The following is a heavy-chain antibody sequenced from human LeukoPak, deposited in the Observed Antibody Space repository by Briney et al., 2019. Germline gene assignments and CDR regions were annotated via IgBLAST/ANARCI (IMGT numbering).Heavy chain of an antibody. Sequence: GASVKVSCKASGYTFTSYYMHWVRQAAGQGLEWMGIINPSGGSTSYAQKFQGRVTMTRDTSTSTVYMELSSLRSEDTAVYYCARVAGSGYQDYWGQGTLVTVSS. CDR3: ARVAGSGYQDY. CDR1: GYTFTSYY. J-gene: IGHJ4*02. D-gene: IGHD3-22*01. V-gene: IGHV1-46*01. CDR2: INPSGGST.